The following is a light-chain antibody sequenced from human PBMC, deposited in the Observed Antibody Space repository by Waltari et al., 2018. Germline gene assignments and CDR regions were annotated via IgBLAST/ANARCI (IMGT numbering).Light chain of an antibody. V-gene: IGKV3-11*01. CDR2: NAS. CDR1: QSVSTY. J-gene: IGKJ5*01. CDR3: QQRSSGPPVT. Sequence: EVVLTQSPPTLSLSPGERVTLSCRASQSVSTYLAWYQHKPGQPPRLLIFNASYRATGVPTRFSGSGSGTDFTLTISSLEPEDFAVYYCQQRSSGPPVTFGQGTRVEI.